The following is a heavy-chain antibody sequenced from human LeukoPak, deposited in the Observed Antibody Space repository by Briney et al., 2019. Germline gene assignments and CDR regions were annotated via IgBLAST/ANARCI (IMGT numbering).Heavy chain of an antibody. Sequence: ASVKVSCKASGYIFTNYGISWVRQAPGHGLEWVGWISAYNGNTNYAQKLQGRVTMTTDTSTSTAYMELRSLRSDDTAVYYCAREVSVVPTAIRYFYYYYGMDVWGQGTTVTVSS. V-gene: IGHV1-18*01. D-gene: IGHD2-2*02. J-gene: IGHJ6*02. CDR3: AREVSVVPTAIRYFYYYYGMDV. CDR1: GYIFTNYG. CDR2: ISAYNGNT.